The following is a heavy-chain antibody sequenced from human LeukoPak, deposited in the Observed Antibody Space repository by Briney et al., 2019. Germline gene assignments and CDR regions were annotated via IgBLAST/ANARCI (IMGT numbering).Heavy chain of an antibody. CDR3: ARDCSSTSCYMHYFDY. D-gene: IGHD2-2*02. J-gene: IGHJ4*02. Sequence: ASVKVSCKASGYTFTSYGISWVRQAPGQGLEWMGWISAYNGNTNYAQKFQGRVTMTRDTSTSTVYMELSSLRSEDTAVYYCARDCSSTSCYMHYFDYWGQGTLVTVSS. CDR2: ISAYNGNT. V-gene: IGHV1-18*01. CDR1: GYTFTSYG.